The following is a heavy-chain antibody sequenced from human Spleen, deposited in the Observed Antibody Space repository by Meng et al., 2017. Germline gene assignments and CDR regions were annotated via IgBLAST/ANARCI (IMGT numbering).Heavy chain of an antibody. CDR2: ISPSGTTI. Sequence: QVQLVESGGGLVKPGGSLRLSCAASGFTFSDYYMSWIRQAPEKGLEWISFISPSGTTIYYTDSVRGRFTISRDNTKNSLYLEMNSLRDEDTAVYYCAREVTSHFELDYWGQGTLVTVSS. CDR3: AREVTSHFELDY. CDR1: GFTFSDYY. V-gene: IGHV3-11*04. J-gene: IGHJ4*02. D-gene: IGHD3-9*01.